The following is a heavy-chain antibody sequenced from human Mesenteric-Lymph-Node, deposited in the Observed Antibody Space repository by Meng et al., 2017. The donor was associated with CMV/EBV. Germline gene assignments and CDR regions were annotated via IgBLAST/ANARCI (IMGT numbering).Heavy chain of an antibody. CDR3: ARGAGYDFWSGYYAQY. CDR2: ISSSSTHI. J-gene: IGHJ4*02. Sequence: FPFREYCHDRGPQGPGKGLEWVSSISSSSTHIYYADSVKGRFTISRDNAKNSLYLQMDSLRAEDTAVYYCARGAGYDFWSGYYAQYWGQGSLVTVSS. D-gene: IGHD3-3*01. CDR1: FPFREYC. V-gene: IGHV3-21*01.